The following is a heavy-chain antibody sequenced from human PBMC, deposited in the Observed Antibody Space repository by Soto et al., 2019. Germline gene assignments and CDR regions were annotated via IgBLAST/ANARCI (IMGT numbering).Heavy chain of an antibody. CDR1: GFTFSTHA. V-gene: IGHV3-30-3*01. CDR3: ARDQTGITTAGGGRIDH. CDR2: VSFDGSNK. Sequence: QVQLVASGGGVVQPGRSLRLSCAASGFTFSTHAVHWVRQAPGKGLECVAIVSFDGSNKYYADSVKGRFTISRDNSKNTLYLQMSGLTPEDTAFYYCARDQTGITTAGGGRIDHWGQGTLVTVSS. D-gene: IGHD6-13*01. J-gene: IGHJ4*02.